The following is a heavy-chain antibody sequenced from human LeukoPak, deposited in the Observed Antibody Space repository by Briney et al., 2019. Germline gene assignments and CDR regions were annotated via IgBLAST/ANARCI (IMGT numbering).Heavy chain of an antibody. CDR3: AKNGGPHGMDV. V-gene: IGHV3-66*01. J-gene: IGHJ6*02. CDR2: IFAEGST. Sequence: PGGSLRLSCAASGFTFSSKYMTWVRQAPGEGLEWVALIFAEGSTHYADSVKGRFTISRDNAKNSLHLQMNSLRVEDTAVYYCAKNGGPHGMDVWGQGTTVTVSS. D-gene: IGHD3-16*01. CDR1: GFTFSSKY.